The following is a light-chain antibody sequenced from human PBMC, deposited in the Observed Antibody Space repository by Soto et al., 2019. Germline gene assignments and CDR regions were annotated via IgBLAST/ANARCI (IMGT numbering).Light chain of an antibody. J-gene: IGKJ1*01. CDR2: EAS. CDR1: QSVRSN. V-gene: IGKV3-20*01. Sequence: SQSPDTLSVSPGERVTLSCRASQSVRSNLAWYQQKPGQAPRLLIYEASTRATGVPTRFSGSGSGADFTLTISRLEPEDFAVYYCQQYGSSPPWTFGQGTKVDIK. CDR3: QQYGSSPPWT.